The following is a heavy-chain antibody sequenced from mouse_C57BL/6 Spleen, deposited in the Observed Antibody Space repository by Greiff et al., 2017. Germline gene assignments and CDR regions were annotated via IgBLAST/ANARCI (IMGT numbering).Heavy chain of an antibody. CDR3: TRTTVVLDY. J-gene: IGHJ2*01. CDR2: IDPETGGT. D-gene: IGHD1-1*01. V-gene: IGHV1-15*01. Sequence: VQLQESGAELVRPGASVTLSCKASGYTFTDYEMHWVKQTPVHGLEWIGAIDPETGGTAYNQKFKGKAILTADKSSSTAYMELRSLTSEDSAVYYCTRTTVVLDYWGEGTTLTVSS. CDR1: GYTFTDYE.